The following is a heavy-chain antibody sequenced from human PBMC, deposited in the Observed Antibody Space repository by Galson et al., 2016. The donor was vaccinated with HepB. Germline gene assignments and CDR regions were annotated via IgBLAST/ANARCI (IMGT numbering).Heavy chain of an antibody. Sequence: SLRLSCAASGFTFNMYTMTWVRQAPGKGPEWLAGTWDDGSNKYYADSVKGRFTISRDNSKNTLYLQMNSLSDEDTALYYCAREAAVAAACLDSWGQGTLVTVSS. CDR2: TWDDGSNK. CDR1: GFTFNMYT. J-gene: IGHJ4*02. CDR3: AREAAVAAACLDS. V-gene: IGHV3-33*07. D-gene: IGHD6-19*01.